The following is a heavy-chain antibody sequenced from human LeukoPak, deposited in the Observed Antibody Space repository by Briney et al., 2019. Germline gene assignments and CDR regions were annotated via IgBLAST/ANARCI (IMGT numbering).Heavy chain of an antibody. V-gene: IGHV4-30-4*01. J-gene: IGHJ4*02. Sequence: SETLPLTCTVSGGSISSGDYYWSWIRQPPGKGLEWIGYIYYSGSTYYNPSLKSRVTISVDTSKNQFSLKLSSVTAADTAVYYCARGGGYYYYDSSGYYADYWGQGTLVTVSS. CDR2: IYYSGST. CDR1: GGSISSGDYY. D-gene: IGHD3-22*01. CDR3: ARGGGYYYYDSSGYYADY.